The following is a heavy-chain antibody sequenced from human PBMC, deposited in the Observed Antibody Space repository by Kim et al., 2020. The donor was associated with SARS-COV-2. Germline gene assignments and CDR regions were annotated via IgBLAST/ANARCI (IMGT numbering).Heavy chain of an antibody. CDR2: IIPIFGTA. CDR3: ARASIYYDILTGYSPSYYFDY. D-gene: IGHD3-9*01. Sequence: SVKVSCKASVGTFSSYAISWVRQAPGQGLEWMGGIIPIFGTANYAQKFHGRVTITADESTSTAYMELSSLRSEDTAVYYCARASIYYDILTGYSPSYYFDYWGQGTLVTVSS. J-gene: IGHJ4*02. V-gene: IGHV1-69*13. CDR1: VGTFSSYA.